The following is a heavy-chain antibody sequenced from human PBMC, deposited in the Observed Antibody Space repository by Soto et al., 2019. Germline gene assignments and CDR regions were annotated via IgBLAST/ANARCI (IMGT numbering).Heavy chain of an antibody. CDR1: GFTFSSYP. J-gene: IGHJ2*01. Sequence: EVQLLESGGGLVQPGGSLRLSCAASGFTFSSYPMSWVRQAPGKGLERVSGISASGAGTHYADSVKGRFTISRDNSKNTLYLQMNGLRAEDTAVYYCAKDINPQVSPLGYFDLWGRGTLVSVSS. D-gene: IGHD2-8*01. CDR3: AKDINPQVSPLGYFDL. CDR2: ISASGAGT. V-gene: IGHV3-23*01.